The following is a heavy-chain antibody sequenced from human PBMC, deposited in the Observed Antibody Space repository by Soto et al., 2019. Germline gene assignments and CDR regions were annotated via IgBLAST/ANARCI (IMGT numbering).Heavy chain of an antibody. V-gene: IGHV3-30-3*01. CDR2: ISYYGSTK. CDR1: GFTFSRFS. CDR3: ARTTTVAGTPEFDY. Sequence: VQLEESGGGVVQPGRSLSLSCAASGFTFSRFSLHWVRQAPGKGLEWLALISYYGSTKYNPDSVKGRFIISRDNSKNTLYLQLNSLRPEDTAVYYCARTTTVAGTPEFDYWGQGTLVTVSS. D-gene: IGHD6-19*01. J-gene: IGHJ4*02.